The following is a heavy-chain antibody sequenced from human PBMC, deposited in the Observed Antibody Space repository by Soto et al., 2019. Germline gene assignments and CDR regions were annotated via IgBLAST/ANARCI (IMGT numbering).Heavy chain of an antibody. Sequence: QVQLVESGGDVVQPGRSLRLSCEASGFIFNNYGMHWVRQAPGKGLEWVAHISYDGSNEHYVDSVKGRFTISRDNSKNRVYLQMNSLRAEDTAVYYCAKDTYYRDSSGYYVFDYWGQGTLVTVSS. D-gene: IGHD3-22*01. V-gene: IGHV3-30*18. J-gene: IGHJ4*02. CDR2: ISYDGSNE. CDR1: GFIFNNYG. CDR3: AKDTYYRDSSGYYVFDY.